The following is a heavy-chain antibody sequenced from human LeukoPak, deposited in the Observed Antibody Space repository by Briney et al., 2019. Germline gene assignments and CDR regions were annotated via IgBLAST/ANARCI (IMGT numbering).Heavy chain of an antibody. CDR3: SIPNMIRGIIDPHGMDV. V-gene: IGHV3-33*01. CDR1: EFTFSMYA. CDR2: IWNDGSSK. D-gene: IGHD3-10*01. J-gene: IGHJ6*02. Sequence: GGSLRLSCSASEFTFSMYAIHWVRQAPGKGLEWVAVIWNDGSSKYYAESVKGRFTISRDNSKNTLYLQMNSLRAEDTAVYYCSIPNMIRGIIDPHGMDVWGQGTTVTVSS.